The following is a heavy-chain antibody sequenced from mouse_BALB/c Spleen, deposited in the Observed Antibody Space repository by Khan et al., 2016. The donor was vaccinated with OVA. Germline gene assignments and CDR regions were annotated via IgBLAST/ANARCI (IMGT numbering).Heavy chain of an antibody. CDR1: GYTFTNYW. CDR3: ARRLPPYYYAMDY. Sequence: QVQLKQSGAELAKPGASVKMSCKASGYTFTNYWMHWVKQRPGQGLEWIGYINPSTIYTEYNQKFKDKATLTADKSSSTAYMQLRSLTSEYSAVYYCARRLPPYYYAMDYWGQGTSVTVSS. J-gene: IGHJ4*01. CDR2: INPSTIYT. D-gene: IGHD3-2*02. V-gene: IGHV1-7*01.